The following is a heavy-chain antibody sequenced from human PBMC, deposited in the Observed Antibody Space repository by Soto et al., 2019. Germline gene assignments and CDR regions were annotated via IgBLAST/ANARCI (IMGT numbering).Heavy chain of an antibody. CDR1: GFIFSEST. D-gene: IGHD2-15*01. V-gene: IGHV3-64D*06. CDR3: VKQAHGLDGVAFDY. CDR2: VSTSGRST. Sequence: GGSLRLSCSASGFIFSESTIYWVRQVPGKGLEAISAVSTSGRSTYYADSVKDRFTISRDNSKNTLFLQMGSLRPEDTAIYYCVKQAHGLDGVAFDYWGQGTEVTVSS. J-gene: IGHJ4*02.